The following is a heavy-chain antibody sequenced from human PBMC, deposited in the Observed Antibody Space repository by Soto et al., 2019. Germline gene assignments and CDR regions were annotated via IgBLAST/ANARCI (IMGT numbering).Heavy chain of an antibody. CDR1: GGSVNGYY. Sequence: ETLCLTFAVYGGSVNGYYWNWIRQPPGKGLEWIREIKHTGGTHYNPSLKSRVTMSVDTSKNQFSLRFSSVTAADTALYYCATRITVFGLLIPPFYXWGQGTQFTVS. J-gene: IGHJ4*02. CDR3: ATRITVFGLLIPPFYX. V-gene: IGHV4-34*01. CDR2: IKHTGGT. D-gene: IGHD3-3*01.